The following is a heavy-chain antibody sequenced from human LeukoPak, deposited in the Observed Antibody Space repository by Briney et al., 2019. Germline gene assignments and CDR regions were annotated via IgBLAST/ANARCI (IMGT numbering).Heavy chain of an antibody. CDR3: ARVWSYDFWGAYYTQYYYMDV. CDR1: GDRVSNNSAA. CDR2: TYYRSKWFN. J-gene: IGHJ6*03. V-gene: IGHV6-1*01. Sequence: SQTLSLTCVISGDRVSNNSAAWNWIRQSPSRGLEWLGRTYYRSKWFNDYAVSMKSRITIKADTSKNQVSLQLNSVTPEDTAVYYCARVWSYDFWGAYYTQYYYMDVWGKGTTVTVSS. D-gene: IGHD3-3*01.